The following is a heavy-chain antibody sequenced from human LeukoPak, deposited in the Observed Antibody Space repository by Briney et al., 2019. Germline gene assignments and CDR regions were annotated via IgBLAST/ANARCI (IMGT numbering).Heavy chain of an antibody. CDR3: AKDYHSRWFSDY. Sequence: GGSLRLSCAASGFTFRDFVWNWVRQAPGKGLEWVSGISGSGGDTYYADSVKGRFTISRDNSKNTLYLQMNSLRAEDTAVYFCAKDYHSRWFSDYRGQGALVTVSS. J-gene: IGHJ4*02. CDR1: GFTFRDFV. CDR2: ISGSGGDT. D-gene: IGHD6-19*01. V-gene: IGHV3-23*01.